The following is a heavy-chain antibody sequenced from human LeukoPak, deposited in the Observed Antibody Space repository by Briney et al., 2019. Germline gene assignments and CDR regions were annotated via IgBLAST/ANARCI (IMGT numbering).Heavy chain of an antibody. CDR1: GGSFSGYY. V-gene: IGHV4-34*01. CDR3: ARSIVVVVAATPHYYYGMDV. CDR2: IYYSGST. D-gene: IGHD2-15*01. J-gene: IGHJ6*02. Sequence: SETLSLTCAVYGGSFSGYYWNWIRQPPGKGLEWIGSIYYSGSTYYNPSLKSRVTISVDTSKNQFSLKLSSVTAADTAVYYCARSIVVVVAATPHYYYGMDVWGQGTTVTVSS.